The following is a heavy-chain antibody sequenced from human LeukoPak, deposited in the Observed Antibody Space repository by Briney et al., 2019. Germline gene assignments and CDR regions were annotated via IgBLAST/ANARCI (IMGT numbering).Heavy chain of an antibody. CDR2: ISAYNGNT. CDR3: ARTNGWYSPTGY. J-gene: IGHJ4*02. D-gene: IGHD6-19*01. Sequence: ASVKVSCKASGYTFTSYVISWVRQAPGQGRKWMGWISAYNGNTNYAQKLQGRVTMTTDTSTSTAYMELRSLRPDDTAVYYCARTNGWYSPTGYWGQGTLVTVSS. CDR1: GYTFTSYV. V-gene: IGHV1-18*01.